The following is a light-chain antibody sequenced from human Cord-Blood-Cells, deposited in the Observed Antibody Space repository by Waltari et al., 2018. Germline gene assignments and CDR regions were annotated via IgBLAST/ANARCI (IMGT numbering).Light chain of an antibody. V-gene: IGKV1-39*01. CDR2: AAS. Sequence: DLQLTQLSSSLFASVGHIVTIACRASQSISSYLNWYQQKPGKAPKLLIYAASSLQRGVPSRFSGSESGTDVTLTISSLQPEDFATYYCQQSYSTPLTFGGGSKVEIK. CDR1: QSISSY. CDR3: QQSYSTPLT. J-gene: IGKJ4*01.